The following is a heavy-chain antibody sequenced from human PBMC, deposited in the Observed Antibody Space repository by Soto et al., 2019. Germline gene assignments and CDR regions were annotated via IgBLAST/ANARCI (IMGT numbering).Heavy chain of an antibody. J-gene: IGHJ6*02. CDR2: ISAYNGNT. D-gene: IGHD1-26*01. CDR1: GYTFTSYG. Sequence: QVQLVQSGAEVKKPGASVKVSCKASGYTFTSYGIIWVRQAPGQGLEWMGWISAYNGNTNYAQKLQGRVTMTTDTSTSTAYMELRSLRSDDTAVYYCARRGGSSTPHYYYYYGMDVWGQGTTVTVSS. CDR3: ARRGGSSTPHYYYYYGMDV. V-gene: IGHV1-18*01.